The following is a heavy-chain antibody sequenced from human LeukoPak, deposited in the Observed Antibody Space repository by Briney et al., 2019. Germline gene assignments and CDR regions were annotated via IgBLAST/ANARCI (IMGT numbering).Heavy chain of an antibody. CDR3: ARVEYGDYGDSDP. CDR2: ISAYNGNT. CDR1: GYTFTSYH. Sequence: ASVKVSCKASGYTFTSYHLHWVRQAPGQGLEWMGWISAYNGNTNYAQKLQGRVTMTTDTSANTAYMELRSLRSDDTAVYYCARVEYGDYGDSDPWGQGTLVTVSS. J-gene: IGHJ5*02. D-gene: IGHD4-17*01. V-gene: IGHV1-18*04.